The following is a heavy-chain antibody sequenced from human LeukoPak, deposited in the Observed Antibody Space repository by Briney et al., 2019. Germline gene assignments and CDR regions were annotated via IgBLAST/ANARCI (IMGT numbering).Heavy chain of an antibody. Sequence: SETLSLTCTVSGGSISSGGYYWSWIRQHPGKGLEWAGYIHYSGTTYHNPSLKSRLTISVDTSKNQFSLKLSSVTAADTAVYYCARSGLTATGEFGYWGQGSLVTVSS. CDR2: IHYSGTT. V-gene: IGHV4-31*03. J-gene: IGHJ4*02. D-gene: IGHD2-15*01. CDR1: GGSISSGGYY. CDR3: ARSGLTATGEFGY.